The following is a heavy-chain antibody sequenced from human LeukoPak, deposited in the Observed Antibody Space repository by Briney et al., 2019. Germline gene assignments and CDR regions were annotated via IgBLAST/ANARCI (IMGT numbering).Heavy chain of an antibody. J-gene: IGHJ4*02. V-gene: IGHV4-59*01. D-gene: IGHD5-12*01. CDR1: GASISSYY. CDR3: ARGPNGYDSPDY. CDR2: IYYSGST. Sequence: PETLSLTCTVSGASISSYYWSWIRQPPGKGLEWIGYIYYSGSTNYNPSLKSRVTISVDTSKNQFSLKLSSVTAADTAVYYCARGPNGYDSPDYWSQGTLVTVSS.